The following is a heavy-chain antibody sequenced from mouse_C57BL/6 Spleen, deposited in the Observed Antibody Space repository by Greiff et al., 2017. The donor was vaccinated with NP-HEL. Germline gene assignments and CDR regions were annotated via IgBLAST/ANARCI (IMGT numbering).Heavy chain of an antibody. CDR1: GYTFTSYW. Sequence: VQLQQSGAELVKPGASVKLSCKASGYTFTSYWMQWVKQRPGQGLEWIGEIDPSDSYTNYNQKFKGKATLTVDTSSSTAYMQLSSLTSEDSAVYYCARGALYYGSRNFDYWGQGTTLTVSS. V-gene: IGHV1-50*01. J-gene: IGHJ2*01. D-gene: IGHD1-1*01. CDR3: ARGALYYGSRNFDY. CDR2: IDPSDSYT.